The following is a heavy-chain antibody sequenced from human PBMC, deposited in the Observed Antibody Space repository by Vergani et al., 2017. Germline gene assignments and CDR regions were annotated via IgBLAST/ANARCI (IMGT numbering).Heavy chain of an antibody. Sequence: QVQLVQSGAEVKKPGSSVKVSCKASGGTFSSYTISWVRQAPGQGLEWMGRIIPILGIANYAQKFQGRVTITVDKSTSTAYMELSSLRSEDTAVYYCARDRKGVTMVRGVIPFDYWGQGTLVTVSS. CDR1: GGTFSSYT. CDR3: ARDRKGVTMVRGVIPFDY. J-gene: IGHJ4*02. V-gene: IGHV1-69*08. CDR2: IIPILGIA. D-gene: IGHD3-10*01.